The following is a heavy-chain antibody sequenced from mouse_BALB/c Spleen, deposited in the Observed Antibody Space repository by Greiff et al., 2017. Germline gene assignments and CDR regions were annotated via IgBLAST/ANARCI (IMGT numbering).Heavy chain of an antibody. J-gene: IGHJ4*01. Sequence: LQESGAELMKPGASVKISCKATGYTFSSYWIEWVKQRPGHGLEWIGEILPGSGSTNYNEKFKGKATFTADTSSNTAYMQLSSLTSEDSAVYYCAREEGYYEAYYAMDYWGQGTSVTVSS. CDR2: ILPGSGST. D-gene: IGHD2-3*01. V-gene: IGHV1-9*01. CDR3: AREEGYYEAYYAMDY. CDR1: GYTFSSYW.